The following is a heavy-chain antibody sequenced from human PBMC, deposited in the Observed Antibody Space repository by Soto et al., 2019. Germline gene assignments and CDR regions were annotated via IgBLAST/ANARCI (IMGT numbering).Heavy chain of an antibody. CDR1: GVICSNAG. V-gene: IGHV3-15*07. J-gene: IGHJ4*02. Sequence: GGFMRLSCAAAGVICSNAGMHRVRQAPGKGLEWVGRIKSKTDGGAIDSAAPVKGRFSISRDDSKNTLYLQMDSLKTEDTAMYYCATPRVVLNWGQGTLVTVSS. CDR3: ATPRVVLN. CDR2: IKSKTDGGAI. D-gene: IGHD3-10*01.